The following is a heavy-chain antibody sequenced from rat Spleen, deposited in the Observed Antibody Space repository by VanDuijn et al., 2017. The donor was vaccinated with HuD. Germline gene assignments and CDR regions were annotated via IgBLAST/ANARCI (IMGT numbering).Heavy chain of an antibody. CDR2: INTYGGST. V-gene: IGHV5-58*01. CDR1: GFTFSRYW. J-gene: IGHJ1*01. CDR3: ARDGGGRDYWYFDF. D-gene: IGHD5-1*01. Sequence: EVHLVETGGGLVQPGRSLKLSCVASGFTFSRYWMYWIRQAPGKGLEWVSSINTYGGSTYYPDSVKGRFTISRDNAENTVYLHMNSLRSEDTATYYCARDGGGRDYWYFDFWGPGTMVTVSS.